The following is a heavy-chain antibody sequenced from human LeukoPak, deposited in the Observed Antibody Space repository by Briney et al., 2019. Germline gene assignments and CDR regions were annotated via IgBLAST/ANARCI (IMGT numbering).Heavy chain of an antibody. D-gene: IGHD4-23*01. J-gene: IGHJ4*02. CDR2: IASDGSST. Sequence: GRSLRLSCAASGFTFSSYWMNWVRQAPGKGLVWVSRIASDGSSTAYADSVKGRFSISRDNAKNTLYLQMNSLRVEDTAVYYCARGRPHGNDYWGQGTLVTVSS. CDR3: ARGRPHGNDY. CDR1: GFTFSSYW. V-gene: IGHV3-74*01.